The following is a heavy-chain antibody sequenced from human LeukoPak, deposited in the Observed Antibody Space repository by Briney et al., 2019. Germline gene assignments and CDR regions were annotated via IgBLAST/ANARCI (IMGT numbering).Heavy chain of an antibody. Sequence: PGGSLRLSCAASGFTFSSYWMHWVRQAPGKGLVWVSRIKGDGSISYADSVKGRFTISRDNAKNTLYLRMNSLRAEDTAVYYCARARDGYNYLYFDYWGQGSLVTVSS. D-gene: IGHD5-24*01. CDR3: ARARDGYNYLYFDY. CDR1: GFTFSSYW. J-gene: IGHJ4*02. CDR2: IKGDGSI. V-gene: IGHV3-74*01.